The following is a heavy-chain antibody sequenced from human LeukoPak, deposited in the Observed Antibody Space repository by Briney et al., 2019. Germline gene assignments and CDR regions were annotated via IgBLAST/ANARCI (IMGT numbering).Heavy chain of an antibody. CDR3: ARAPRVAGTFRNHYFDY. J-gene: IGHJ4*02. D-gene: IGHD6-19*01. CDR2: ISGNSAYT. V-gene: IGHV3-21*01. Sequence: PGGSLRLSCAASGFTFSNCAMSWVRQAPGKGLEWVSDISGNSAYTYYADSVKGRFTISRDNAENSLYLQMNSLRAEDTAVYYCARAPRVAGTFRNHYFDYWGQGTLVTVSS. CDR1: GFTFSNCA.